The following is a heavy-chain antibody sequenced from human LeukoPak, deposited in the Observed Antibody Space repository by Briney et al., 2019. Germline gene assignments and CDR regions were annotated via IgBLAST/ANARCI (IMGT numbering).Heavy chain of an antibody. D-gene: IGHD2-15*01. CDR1: GGSISSYY. CDR2: IYYSGIT. CDR3: ARGAYCSGGSCYWYY. Sequence: SETLSLTCTVSGGSISSYYWSWIRQPPGKGLEWIGYIYYSGITNYNPSLKSRVTMSVDTSNNQFSLKLGSVTAADTAVYYCARGAYCSGGSCYWYYWGQGTLVTVSS. V-gene: IGHV4-59*01. J-gene: IGHJ4*02.